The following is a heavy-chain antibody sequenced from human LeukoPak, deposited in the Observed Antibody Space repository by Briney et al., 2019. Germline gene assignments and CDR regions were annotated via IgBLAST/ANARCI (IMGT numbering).Heavy chain of an antibody. CDR1: GFTFSSYS. CDR2: ISSSSSYI. Sequence: GGSLRLSCAASGFTFSSYSMNWVRQAPGKGLEWVSSISSSSSYIYYADSVKGRFTISRDNAKNSLYLQMNSLGAEDTAVYYCARGTSGQLADFDYWGQGTLVTVSS. D-gene: IGHD6-6*01. V-gene: IGHV3-21*01. CDR3: ARGTSGQLADFDY. J-gene: IGHJ4*02.